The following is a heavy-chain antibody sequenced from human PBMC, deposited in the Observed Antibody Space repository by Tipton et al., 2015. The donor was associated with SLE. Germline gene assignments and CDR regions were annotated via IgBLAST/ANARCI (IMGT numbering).Heavy chain of an antibody. CDR1: GFTFTDAW. CDR2: VKGKNDRETT. Sequence: QLVQSGGGVVQPGRYLRLSCVASGFTFTDAWMNWVRQAPGKGLEWVARVKGKNDRETTDYATPVKGRFTISRDDSKNTLYLQMNSLKIEDTALYYCTTDTSRNGPRDFYGMDVWGQGTTVTVSS. D-gene: IGHD5-24*01. CDR3: TTDTSRNGPRDFYGMDV. J-gene: IGHJ6*02. V-gene: IGHV3-15*07.